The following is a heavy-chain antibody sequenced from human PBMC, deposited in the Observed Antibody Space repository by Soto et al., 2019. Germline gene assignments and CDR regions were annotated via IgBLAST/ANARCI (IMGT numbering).Heavy chain of an antibody. CDR2: INPSGGST. CDR1: GYTLTSYY. J-gene: IGHJ6*02. V-gene: IGHV1-46*01. D-gene: IGHD3-10*01. CDR3: ARESVAMVRGVIAYYYYYGMDV. Sequence: ASVKVSCKASGYTLTSYYMHWVRQAPGQGLEWMGIINPSGGSTSYAQKFQGRVTMTRDTSTSTVYMELSSLRSEDTAVYYCARESVAMVRGVIAYYYYYGMDVWGQGTTVTVSS.